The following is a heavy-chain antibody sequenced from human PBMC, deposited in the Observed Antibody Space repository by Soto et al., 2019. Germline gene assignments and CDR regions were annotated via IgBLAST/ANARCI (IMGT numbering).Heavy chain of an antibody. CDR2: ISAANGNT. CDR1: GYTFTSYG. V-gene: IGHV1-18*01. CDR3: ARPKWLLGFYDKQYYFQC. J-gene: IGHJ4*02. Sequence: QVQLVQSGAEVKKPGASVKISCKASGYTFTSYGISWVRQAPGQGLEWMGWISAANGNTNYAQKLQGRVTMTTDTSNSSDYLELRSLISDDEGVYYCARPKWLLGFYDKQYYFQCWGQLTLVTAS. D-gene: IGHD5-12*01.